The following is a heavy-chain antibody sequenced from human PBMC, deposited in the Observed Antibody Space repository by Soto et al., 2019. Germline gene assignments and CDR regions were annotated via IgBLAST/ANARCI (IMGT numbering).Heavy chain of an antibody. V-gene: IGHV4-59*12. D-gene: IGHD1-26*01. J-gene: IGHJ4*02. CDR3: VRVGVGIGNHFDS. CDR2: IHYSGRT. CDR1: NGSISGFY. Sequence: SETLSLTCSVSNGSISGFYWTWIRQPPGKILEWIGYIHYSGRTDYNPSLTSRATMSVDTSKNQFSLNLKSITAADTAVYYCVRVGVGIGNHFDSWAGGTLVTVSS.